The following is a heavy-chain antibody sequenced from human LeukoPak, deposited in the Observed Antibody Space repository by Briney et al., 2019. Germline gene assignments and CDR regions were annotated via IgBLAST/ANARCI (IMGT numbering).Heavy chain of an antibody. D-gene: IGHD3-22*01. CDR1: GGSISSYY. CDR2: IYYSGST. J-gene: IGHJ4*02. Sequence: SETLSLTCTVAGGSISSYYWSWIRQPPGKGLEWIGYIYYSGSTNYNPSLKSRVTISVDTSKNQFSLKLSSVTAADTAVYYCVGPSDSSGYYLGYWGQGTLVTVSS. CDR3: VGPSDSSGYYLGY. V-gene: IGHV4-59*08.